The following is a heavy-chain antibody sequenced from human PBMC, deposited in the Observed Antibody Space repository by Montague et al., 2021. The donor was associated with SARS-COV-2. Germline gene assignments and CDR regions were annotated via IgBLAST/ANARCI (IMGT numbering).Heavy chain of an antibody. Sequence: SLRLSCAASGITLTNYAMFWVRQAPGKGLEWVSALSSSGESTNYADSVKGRFTISRDTSKNTLYLQMNSLRVGDTAVYYCAKIDYTSGSYWEPDFDYWGQGTLVTVSS. CDR1: GITLTNYA. V-gene: IGHV3-23*01. J-gene: IGHJ4*02. CDR2: LSSSGEST. CDR3: AKIDYTSGSYWEPDFDY. D-gene: IGHD3-10*01.